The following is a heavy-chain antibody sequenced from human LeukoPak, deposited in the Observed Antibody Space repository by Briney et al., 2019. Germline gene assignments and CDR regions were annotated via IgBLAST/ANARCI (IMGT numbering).Heavy chain of an antibody. V-gene: IGHV4-39*07. CDR1: GGSISSSSYY. CDR3: ARGVDGDYPEGSCWFDP. CDR2: IYYSGST. J-gene: IGHJ5*02. D-gene: IGHD4-17*01. Sequence: PSETLSLTCTVSGGSISSSSYYWGWIRQPPGKGLEWIGSIYYSGSTYYNPSLKSRVTISVDTSKNQFSLKLSSVTAADTAVYYCARGVDGDYPEGSCWFDPWGQGTLVTVSS.